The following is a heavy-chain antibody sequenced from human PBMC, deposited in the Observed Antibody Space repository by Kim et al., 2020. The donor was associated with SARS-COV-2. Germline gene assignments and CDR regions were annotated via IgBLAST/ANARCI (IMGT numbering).Heavy chain of an antibody. Sequence: GGSLRLSCAGSGFTLSDYAMSWVRQAPGKGLEWVSSINGGGETTRYADSVKGRFTISRDNSKNTVLLQMSSLRAEDTAVYYCASDREGDPSFGGDAWGQG. CDR1: GFTLSDYA. J-gene: IGHJ5*02. CDR2: INGGGETT. D-gene: IGHD3-16*01. V-gene: IGHV3-23*01. CDR3: ASDREGDPSFGGDA.